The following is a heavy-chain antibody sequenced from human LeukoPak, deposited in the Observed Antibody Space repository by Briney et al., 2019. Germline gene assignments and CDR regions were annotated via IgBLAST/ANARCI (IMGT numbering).Heavy chain of an antibody. V-gene: IGHV4-34*01. CDR1: GGSFGGYY. CDR3: ARGMIAARKGSWFDP. Sequence: SETLSLTCAVYGGSFGGYYWSWIRQPPGKGLEWIGEINHNENTNYNPSLKSRVTMSVDTSKNQFSLKLSSVTAADTAVYYCARGMIAARKGSWFDPWGQGTLVTVSS. J-gene: IGHJ5*02. CDR2: INHNENT. D-gene: IGHD6-6*01.